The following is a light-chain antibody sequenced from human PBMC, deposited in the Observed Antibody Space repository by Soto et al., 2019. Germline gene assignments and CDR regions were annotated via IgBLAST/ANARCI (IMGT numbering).Light chain of an antibody. J-gene: IGLJ1*01. CDR3: AAWDDSLNGYV. V-gene: IGLV1-44*01. Sequence: QSVLTQPAPGSGTPGQRVTISCSGSSSNIGSKTVNWYQQLPGTAPKLLIYGSDQRPSGVPDRFSGSKSGTSASLAISGLQSEDEADYSCAAWDDSLNGYVFGTGTKVTVL. CDR1: SSNIGSKT. CDR2: GSD.